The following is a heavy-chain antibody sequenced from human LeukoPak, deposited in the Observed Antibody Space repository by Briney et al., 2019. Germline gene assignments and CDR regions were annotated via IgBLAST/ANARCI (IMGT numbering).Heavy chain of an antibody. CDR1: GFTFSSYR. CDR3: ARDYSSSWYDARYNWFDP. D-gene: IGHD6-13*01. Sequence: PGGSLRLSCAASGFTFSSYRMNWVRQAPGKGLEWVANIKQDGSEKYYVDSVKGRFTISRDNSKNTLYLQMNSLRAEDTAVYYCARDYSSSWYDARYNWFDPWGQGTLVTVSS. CDR2: IKQDGSEK. V-gene: IGHV3-7*01. J-gene: IGHJ5*02.